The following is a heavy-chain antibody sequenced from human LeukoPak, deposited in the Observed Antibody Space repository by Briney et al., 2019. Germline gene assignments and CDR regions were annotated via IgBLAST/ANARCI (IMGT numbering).Heavy chain of an antibody. J-gene: IGHJ4*02. D-gene: IGHD3-10*01. CDR2: IYYSGST. CDR1: GGSISSSSYS. CDR3: ARRGGVYLDY. Sequence: PSETLSLTCTVSGGSISSSSYSWGWIRQPPGKGLEWIGSIYYSGSTYYNPSLKSRVTISVDTSKNQSSLKLSSVTAADTAVYYCARRGGVYLDYWGQGTLVTVSS. V-gene: IGHV4-39*01.